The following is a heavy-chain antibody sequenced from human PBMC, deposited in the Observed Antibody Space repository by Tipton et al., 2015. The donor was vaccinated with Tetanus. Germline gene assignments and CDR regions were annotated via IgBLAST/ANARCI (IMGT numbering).Heavy chain of an antibody. CDR2: VSDSGST. J-gene: IGHJ6*02. V-gene: IGHV4-30-4*08. Sequence: TLSLTCTVSGGSVRSGDYSWNWIRQPPGKGLEWIGYVSDSGSTYSNPSLRSRIIISVDTSKNQFSLILSSVTAADTAVYYCARATPSGSYFVRYYSMDVWGQGTTVVVSS. CDR1: GGSVRSGDYS. D-gene: IGHD3-22*01. CDR3: ARATPSGSYFVRYYSMDV.